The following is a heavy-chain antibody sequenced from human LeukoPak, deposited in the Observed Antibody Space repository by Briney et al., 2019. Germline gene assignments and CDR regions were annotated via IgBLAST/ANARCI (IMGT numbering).Heavy chain of an antibody. Sequence: GGSLRLSCAASGFTFNNFGMNWVRQAPGKGLEWLSYISSTLSSIYYADSVKGRFTISRDNAKNSLYLQMNSLRAEDTAVDYCARGGGNRNDFDYWGQGTLVTVSS. V-gene: IGHV3-21*05. CDR3: ARGGGNRNDFDY. D-gene: IGHD1-14*01. CDR2: ISSTLSSI. J-gene: IGHJ4*02. CDR1: GFTFNNFG.